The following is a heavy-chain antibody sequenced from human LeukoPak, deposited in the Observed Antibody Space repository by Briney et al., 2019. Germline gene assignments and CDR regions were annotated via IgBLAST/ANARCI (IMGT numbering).Heavy chain of an antibody. CDR2: IYYSGGT. CDR3: ARGRWYSSGWYYFDY. D-gene: IGHD6-19*01. V-gene: IGHV4-39*07. CDR1: GASISSRSNY. Sequence: SSETLSLTCTVSGASISSRSNYWGWIRQPPGEGLEWIGSIYYSGGTYYNPSLKSRVTISVDKSKNQFSLKLSSVTAADTAVYYCARGRWYSSGWYYFDYWGQGTLVTVSS. J-gene: IGHJ4*02.